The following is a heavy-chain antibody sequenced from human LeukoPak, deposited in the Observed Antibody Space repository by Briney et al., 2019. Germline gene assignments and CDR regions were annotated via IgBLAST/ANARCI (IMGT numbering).Heavy chain of an antibody. CDR1: GGTFSSYA. Sequence: SVKVSCKASGGTFSSYAINWVRQAPGQGREWMGGIIPIFGTANYAQKFQDRATITADESTSTAYMELSSLRSEDTAIYYCASRLYCSNTRCRNFPFAYWGQGTLVTVSS. V-gene: IGHV1-69*13. CDR3: ASRLYCSNTRCRNFPFAY. J-gene: IGHJ4*02. D-gene: IGHD2-2*01. CDR2: IIPIFGTA.